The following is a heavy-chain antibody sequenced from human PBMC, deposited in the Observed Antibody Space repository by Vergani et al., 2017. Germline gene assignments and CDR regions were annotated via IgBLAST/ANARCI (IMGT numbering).Heavy chain of an antibody. CDR2: IQKDGIDK. CDR1: GFPFSTHG. CDR3: VKDHPDFDE. Sequence: QVQLVESGGGVVQPGESLRLSCAASGFPFSTHGMHWVRQAPGKGLEWVAFIQKDGIDKFYADSVRGRFTISRDISKNTLYLEMNNLSAEDTALYHCVKDHPDFDEWGRGTLVSVS. J-gene: IGHJ4*02. V-gene: IGHV3-30*02.